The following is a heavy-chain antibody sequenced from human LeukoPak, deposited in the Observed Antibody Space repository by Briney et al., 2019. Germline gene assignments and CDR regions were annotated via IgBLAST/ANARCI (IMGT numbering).Heavy chain of an antibody. CDR3: AKDGLTGYYTAWFDP. CDR2: ISGSGGST. Sequence: APRSLRLSCAAAGFTFSGSAMHWVRQAPGKGLEWVSAISGSGGSTYYADSVKGRFTISRDNSKNRLYLQMNSLRAEDTAVYYCAKDGLTGYYTAWFDPWGQGTLVTVSS. CDR1: GFTFSGSA. D-gene: IGHD3-9*01. V-gene: IGHV3-23*01. J-gene: IGHJ5*02.